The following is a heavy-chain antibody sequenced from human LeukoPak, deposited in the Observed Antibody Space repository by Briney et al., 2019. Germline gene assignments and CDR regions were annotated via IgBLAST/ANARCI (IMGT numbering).Heavy chain of an antibody. CDR1: GFTFSTYA. J-gene: IGHJ4*02. CDR2: ISYDGSNK. Sequence: GGSLRLSCAASGFTFSTYAMTWVRQAPGKGLEWVAVISYDGSNKYYADSVKGRFTISRDNSKNTLYLQMNSLRAEDTAVYYCAKEVGYFDYWGQGTLVTVSS. D-gene: IGHD2-2*01. V-gene: IGHV3-30*18. CDR3: AKEVGYFDY.